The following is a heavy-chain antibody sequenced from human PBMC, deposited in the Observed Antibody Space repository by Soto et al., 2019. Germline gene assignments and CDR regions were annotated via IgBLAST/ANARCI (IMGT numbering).Heavy chain of an antibody. J-gene: IGHJ6*02. D-gene: IGHD3-22*01. CDR2: ISAGGST. Sequence: GGSLRLACTASGFTFSDYAMSWVRQPPGKGLEWVSVISAGGSTYYADSVKGRFTVSRANSKNTLYLQMNSLRAEDTAVYYCAKAGGDYYDSSAFQGYYYYGMDVWGQGTTVTVSS. CDR3: AKAGGDYYDSSAFQGYYYYGMDV. CDR1: GFTFSDYA. V-gene: IGHV3-23*01.